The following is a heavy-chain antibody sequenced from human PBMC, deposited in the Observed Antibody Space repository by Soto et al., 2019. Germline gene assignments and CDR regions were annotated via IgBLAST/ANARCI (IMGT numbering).Heavy chain of an antibody. J-gene: IGHJ4*02. D-gene: IGHD2-2*01. CDR3: ARRQRRVVVPPAALPPPIDY. Sequence: QVQLVQSGAEVKKPGSSVKVSCKTSGGTLNTYPFSWVRQAPGQGHEWMGTIIPILNLATYAQEFQGRVTITADKSTSKAYRELSSLESEYPAIYYCARRQRRVVVPPAALPPPIDYWGQGTLVTVSS. CDR2: IIPILNLA. V-gene: IGHV1-69*02. CDR1: GGTLNTYP.